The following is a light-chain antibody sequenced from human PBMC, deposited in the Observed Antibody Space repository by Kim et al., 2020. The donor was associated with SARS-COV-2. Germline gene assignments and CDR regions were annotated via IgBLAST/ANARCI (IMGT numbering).Light chain of an antibody. CDR2: GAS. CDR1: QSISSW. V-gene: IGKV1-5*01. J-gene: IGKJ1*01. Sequence: ASVGARVSITRQASQSISSWLAWYQHKPEKTPKHLIYGASSFESGVPSRFSVRGSGTEFALNISGLQPDDFSTYFCQQYSNYPFTFGQGTKVDIK. CDR3: QQYSNYPFT.